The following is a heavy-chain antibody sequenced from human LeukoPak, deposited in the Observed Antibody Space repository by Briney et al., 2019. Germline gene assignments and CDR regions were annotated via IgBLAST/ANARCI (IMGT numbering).Heavy chain of an antibody. CDR3: ARYQTGTMFAV. J-gene: IGHJ4*02. Sequence: SETLSLTCAVSGGSISSGGYSYNWIRQPPGKGLEWIGYIYNSGSTSYNPSLKSRVTMSLDTSENQLSLKLYSVTAADTAIYYCARYQTGTMFAVWGQGTLVTISS. CDR2: IYNSGST. V-gene: IGHV4-30-4*07. CDR1: GGSISSGGYS. D-gene: IGHD1/OR15-1a*01.